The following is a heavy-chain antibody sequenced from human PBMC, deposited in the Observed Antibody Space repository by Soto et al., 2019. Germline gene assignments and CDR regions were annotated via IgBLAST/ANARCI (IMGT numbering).Heavy chain of an antibody. J-gene: IGHJ4*02. CDR1: GYTFTSYA. CDR3: ARDLGAGLVDY. D-gene: IGHD6-19*01. Sequence: QVQLVQSGAEVKKPGASVKVSCKASGYTFTSYAITWVRQAPGQGLEWVGGISAYNGNTNSAQKLQVKVTMTTDTSTSTVYMELRGLRSYDTAGYYCARDLGAGLVDYWGQGTPVTVSS. V-gene: IGHV1-18*01. CDR2: ISAYNGNT.